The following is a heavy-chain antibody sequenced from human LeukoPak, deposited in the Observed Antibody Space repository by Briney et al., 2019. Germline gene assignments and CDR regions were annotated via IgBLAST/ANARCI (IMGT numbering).Heavy chain of an antibody. Sequence: KPSETLSLTCTVSGGSISSGSYYWGWIRQPPGKGLEWLGTVFYSGTTYYNPSLKSRVTISVDASKNQFSLGLRSVTAADTAVYYCARLDSGDYFFDYWGQGTLVTVSS. D-gene: IGHD4-17*01. CDR3: ARLDSGDYFFDY. V-gene: IGHV4-39*01. J-gene: IGHJ4*02. CDR1: GGSISSGSYY. CDR2: VFYSGTT.